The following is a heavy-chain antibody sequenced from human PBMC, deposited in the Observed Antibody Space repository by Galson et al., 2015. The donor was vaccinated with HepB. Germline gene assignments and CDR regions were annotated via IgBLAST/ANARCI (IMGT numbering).Heavy chain of an antibody. CDR2: IYYTGTT. CDR3: ARHVGESGSYGMDV. V-gene: IGHV4-39*01. Sequence: SETLSLTCAVFGGSTSSNTYYWSWIRQPLGRGLEWIGSIYYTGTTYYNPSLKSRVTISLDTSKNHFSLKLRSVTAADTAVYYCARHVGESGSYGMDVWGQGTTVSVSS. D-gene: IGHD2-15*01. CDR1: GGSTSSNTYY. J-gene: IGHJ6*02.